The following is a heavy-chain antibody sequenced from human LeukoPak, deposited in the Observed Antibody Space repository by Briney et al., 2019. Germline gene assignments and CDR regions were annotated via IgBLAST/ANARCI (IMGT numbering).Heavy chain of an antibody. J-gene: IGHJ4*02. D-gene: IGHD3-10*01. V-gene: IGHV4-31*03. CDR1: GGSISSGGYF. CDR2: IYYSGSA. Sequence: SETLSLTCTVSGGSISSGGYFWSWIRQHPGKGLEWIGYIYYSGSAYYNPSLKSRVTISVDTSENQFSLKLSSVTAADTAVYYCARVNYGSATKEDYWGQGTLVTVSS. CDR3: ARVNYGSATKEDY.